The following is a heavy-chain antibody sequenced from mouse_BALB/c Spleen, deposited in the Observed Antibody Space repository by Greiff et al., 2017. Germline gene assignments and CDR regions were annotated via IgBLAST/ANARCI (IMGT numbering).Heavy chain of an antibody. CDR3: ARRDRYDWFAY. J-gene: IGHJ3*01. Sequence: VKLQESGAELMKPGASVKISCKATGYTFSSYWIEWVKQRPGHGLEWIGEILPGSGSTNYNEKFKGKATFTADTSSNTAYMQLSSLTSEDSAVYYCARRDRYDWFAYWGQGTLVTVSA. CDR1: GYTFSSYW. D-gene: IGHD2-14*01. CDR2: ILPGSGST. V-gene: IGHV1-9*01.